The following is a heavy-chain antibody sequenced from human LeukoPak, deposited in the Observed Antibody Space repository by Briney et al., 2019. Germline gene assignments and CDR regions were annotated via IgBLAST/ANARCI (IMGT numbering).Heavy chain of an antibody. CDR3: ARGIGLSWSLDS. Sequence: GGSLRLSCAASGFTFSNYAVHWVRQAPGKGLEWVAVISFDGNNKYYADSVKGRFTISRDNSKNTLYLQMNSLRAEDTAVYYCARGIGLSWSLDSWGQGTLVTVSS. CDR1: GFTFSNYA. J-gene: IGHJ4*02. D-gene: IGHD6-13*01. CDR2: ISFDGNNK. V-gene: IGHV3-30*04.